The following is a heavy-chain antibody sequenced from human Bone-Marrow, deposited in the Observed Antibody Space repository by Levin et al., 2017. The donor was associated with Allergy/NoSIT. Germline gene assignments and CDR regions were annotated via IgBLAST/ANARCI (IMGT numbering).Heavy chain of an antibody. CDR2: TSAYNGNT. CDR3: ARVPPVIAAATFDF. Sequence: ASVKVSCKASGYIFSNYGISWVRQAPGQGREGMGWTSAYNGNTNYAQKFQGRVTMTTDTSTNTADMDVRSLRSDDTAGYYCARVPPVIAAATFDFWGQGTLVTVSS. CDR1: GYIFSNYG. V-gene: IGHV1-18*01. D-gene: IGHD6-13*01. J-gene: IGHJ4*02.